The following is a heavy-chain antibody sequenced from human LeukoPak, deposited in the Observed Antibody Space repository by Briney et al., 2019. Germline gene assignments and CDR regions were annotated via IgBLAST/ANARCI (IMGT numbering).Heavy chain of an antibody. V-gene: IGHV4-34*01. J-gene: IGHJ5*02. CDR2: INHSGST. CDR3: ARHPGQWLVVGLDP. D-gene: IGHD6-19*01. Sequence: SETLSLTCAVYGGSFSGYYWSWIRQPPGKGLEWIGEINHSGSTNYNPSLKSRVTISVDTSKNQFSLKLSSVTAADTAVYYCARHPGQWLVVGLDPWGQGTLVTVSS. CDR1: GGSFSGYY.